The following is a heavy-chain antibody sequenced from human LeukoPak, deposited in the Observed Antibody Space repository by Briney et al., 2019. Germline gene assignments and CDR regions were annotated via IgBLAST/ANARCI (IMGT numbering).Heavy chain of an antibody. CDR3: ARDPRGYDILTGYYDYYYYYGMDV. V-gene: IGHV3-48*03. D-gene: IGHD3-9*01. J-gene: IGHJ6*04. CDR2: VSSSGSTI. Sequence: PGRSLRLSCAASGFTFSSYEMNWVRQAPGKGLGWVSYVSSSGSTIYYADSVKGRFTISRDNAKNSLYLQMNSLRAEDTAVYYCARDPRGYDILTGYYDYYYYYGMDVWGKGTTVTVSS. CDR1: GFTFSSYE.